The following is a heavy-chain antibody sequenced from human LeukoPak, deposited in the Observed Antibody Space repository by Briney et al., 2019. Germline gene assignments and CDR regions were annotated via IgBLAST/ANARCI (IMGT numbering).Heavy chain of an antibody. CDR3: ARTLHYYDSSGYYPDFDY. Sequence: SETLSLTCTVSGGSISSGGYYWSWIRQHPGKGLEWIGYIYYSGSTYYNPSLKSRVTISVDTSKNQFSLKLSSVTAADTAVYYCARTLHYYDSSGYYPDFDYWGQGTLVTVSS. CDR1: GGSISSGGYY. J-gene: IGHJ4*02. CDR2: IYYSGST. D-gene: IGHD3-22*01. V-gene: IGHV4-31*03.